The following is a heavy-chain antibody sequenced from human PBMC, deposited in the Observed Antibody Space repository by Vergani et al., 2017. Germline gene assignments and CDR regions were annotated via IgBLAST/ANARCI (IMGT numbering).Heavy chain of an antibody. CDR2: IFSNDEK. CDR3: ARSSYCGGDCYLLIDY. J-gene: IGHJ4*02. V-gene: IGHV2-26*01. CDR1: GGSFSGYYW. D-gene: IGHD2-21*02. Sequence: QWGAGLLKPSETLSLTCAVYGGSFSGYYWSWIRQPPGKALEWLAHIFSNDEKSYSTSLKSRLTISKDTSKSQVVLTMTNMDPVDTATYYCARSSYCGGDCYLLIDYWGQGTLVTVSA.